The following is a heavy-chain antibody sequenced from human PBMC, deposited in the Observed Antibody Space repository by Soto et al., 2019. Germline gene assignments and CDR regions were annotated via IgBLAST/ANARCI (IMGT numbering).Heavy chain of an antibody. CDR1: GGSFSGYY. J-gene: IGHJ4*02. V-gene: IGHV4-34*01. Sequence: SETLSLTCAVYGGSFSGYYWSWIRQPPGKGLEWIGEINHSGSTNYNPSLKSRVTISVDTSKNQFSLKLSSVTAADTAVYYCARGPWSFDDWGQGTLVTVSS. CDR3: ARGPWSFDD. D-gene: IGHD2-8*02. CDR2: INHSGST.